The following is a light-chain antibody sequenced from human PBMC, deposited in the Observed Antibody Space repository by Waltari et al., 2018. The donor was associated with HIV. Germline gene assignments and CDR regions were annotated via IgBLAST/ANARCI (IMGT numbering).Light chain of an antibody. J-gene: IGKJ1*01. Sequence: LVMTQSPATLSLSRGERATLSCRASQSVSSTYLSWYQQKPGQAPRLLIYAASTRATGIPARFGGSGSGTDFTLTISSLQPEDFAVYYCQQDYNLPWTFGQGTKVEI. V-gene: IGKV3D-7*01. CDR2: AAS. CDR1: QSVSSTY. CDR3: QQDYNLPWT.